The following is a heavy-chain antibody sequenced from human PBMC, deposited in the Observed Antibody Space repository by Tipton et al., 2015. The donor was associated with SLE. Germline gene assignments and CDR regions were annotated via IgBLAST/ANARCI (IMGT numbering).Heavy chain of an antibody. CDR3: ASGILTGNAAFDV. D-gene: IGHD3-9*01. Sequence: LSLTYAVYGGSFSGYYWSWIRQPPGKGLEWIGEINHSGSTNYNPSLKSRVTISVDTSKNQFSLKLRSVTAADTAVYYCASGILTGNAAFDVWGQGTMVTVSP. J-gene: IGHJ3*01. CDR2: INHSGST. V-gene: IGHV4-34*01. CDR1: GGSFSGYY.